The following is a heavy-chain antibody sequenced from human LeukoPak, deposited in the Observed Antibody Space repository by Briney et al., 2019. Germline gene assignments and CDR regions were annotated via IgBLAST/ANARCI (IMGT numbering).Heavy chain of an antibody. J-gene: IGHJ4*02. CDR1: GGSFSGYY. CDR2: ISHSGST. Sequence: SETLSLTCAVYGGSFSGYYWSWIRQPPGKGLEWIGEISHSGSTNYNPSLKSRVTISVDTSKNQFSLKLSSVTAADTAVYYCARKDGVAAINYWGQGTLVTDSS. V-gene: IGHV4-34*01. D-gene: IGHD2-21*02. CDR3: ARKDGVAAINY.